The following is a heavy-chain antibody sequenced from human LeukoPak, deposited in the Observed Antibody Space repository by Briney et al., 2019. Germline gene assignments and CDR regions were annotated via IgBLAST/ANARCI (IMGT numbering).Heavy chain of an antibody. Sequence: ASVKVSCKASGGTFSSYTISWVRQAPGQGLEWMGRIIPILGIANYAQKFQGRVTITADKSTSTAYMELSSLRSEVTAVFYCARGHQPPYYGMDVWGQGTTVTVSS. J-gene: IGHJ6*02. CDR1: GGTFSSYT. CDR2: IIPILGIA. V-gene: IGHV1-69*02. CDR3: ARGHQPPYYGMDV.